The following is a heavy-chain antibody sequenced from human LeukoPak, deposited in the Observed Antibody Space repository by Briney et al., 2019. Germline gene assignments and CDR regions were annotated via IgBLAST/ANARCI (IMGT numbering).Heavy chain of an antibody. CDR2: IYSGGST. CDR3: ARDPPRIAVAATQEPFDY. V-gene: IGHV3-53*01. CDR1: GFTVSSNY. Sequence: PGGSLRLFCAASGFTVSSNYMSWVRQAPGKGLEWVSVIYSGGSTYYADSVKGRFTISRDNSKNTLYLQMNSLRAEDTAVYYCARDPPRIAVAATQEPFDYWGQGTLVTVSS. J-gene: IGHJ4*02. D-gene: IGHD6-19*01.